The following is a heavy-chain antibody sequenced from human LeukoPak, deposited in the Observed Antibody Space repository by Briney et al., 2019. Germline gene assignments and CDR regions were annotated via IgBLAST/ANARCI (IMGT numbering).Heavy chain of an antibody. V-gene: IGHV5-51*01. CDR3: ARHKGPYGDYLYYLDY. J-gene: IGHJ4*02. D-gene: IGHD4-17*01. Sequence: GESLKISCKGSGYSFTSYWIGWVRQMPGKGLEWMGIIYPGDSDTRYSPSFQGQVTISADKSISTAYLQWSSLKASDTAMYYCARHKGPYGDYLYYLDYWGQGTLVTVSS. CDR1: GYSFTSYW. CDR2: IYPGDSDT.